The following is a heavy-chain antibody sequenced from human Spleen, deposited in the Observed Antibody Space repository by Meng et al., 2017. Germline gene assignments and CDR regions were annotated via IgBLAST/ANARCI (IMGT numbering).Heavy chain of an antibody. Sequence: EVQLLASGGGLVQPGGSLRLSCAASGFTFSTVGMNWVRQAPGKGLEWVSTISSTGGATYYADSVKGRLTISRDNSKNTLYLQMNSLRAEDTAVYYCVPRTTYFDSWGLGTLVTVSS. D-gene: IGHD4-11*01. CDR2: ISSTGGAT. V-gene: IGHV3-23*01. CDR3: VPRTTYFDS. J-gene: IGHJ4*02. CDR1: GFTFSTVG.